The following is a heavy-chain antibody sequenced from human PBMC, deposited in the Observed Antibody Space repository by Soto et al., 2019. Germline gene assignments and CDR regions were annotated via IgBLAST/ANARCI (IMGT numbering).Heavy chain of an antibody. CDR1: GFTFSGYA. Sequence: EVQLLESGGGLVHPGGSRRLSCAASGFTFSGYAMSWVRQAPGEGLEWVSTISTSGSSTYYADSVKGRFAISRDNAKNTLYLQMNSLRAEDTAVYYCARTLWYGELLYQSDYWGQGTLVTVSS. V-gene: IGHV3-23*01. CDR2: ISTSGSST. D-gene: IGHD3-10*01. J-gene: IGHJ4*02. CDR3: ARTLWYGELLYQSDY.